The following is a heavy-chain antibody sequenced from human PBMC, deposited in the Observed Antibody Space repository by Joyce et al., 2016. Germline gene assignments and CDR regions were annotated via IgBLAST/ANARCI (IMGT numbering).Heavy chain of an antibody. CDR2: LRSSSSYI. CDR3: ARSSYTNGIFDY. Sequence: EVQLVESGGGLVKPGGSLRLSLAASGFTFSGYSRRWVRQAPGKGVECVSSLRSSSSYIKYTDAVKGRFTISRDNAKNSLYLQMNSLRVEDTAVYYCARSSYTNGIFDYWGQGTLVTVSS. J-gene: IGHJ4*02. CDR1: GFTFSGYS. D-gene: IGHD2-8*01. V-gene: IGHV3-21*01.